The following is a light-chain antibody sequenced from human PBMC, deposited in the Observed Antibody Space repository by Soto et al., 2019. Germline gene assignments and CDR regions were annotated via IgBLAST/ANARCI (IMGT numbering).Light chain of an antibody. CDR3: QQRCNWPPMYT. J-gene: IGKJ2*01. Sequence: EIVLTQSPATLSLSPGERATLSCRASQTVFSYLAWYQHKPGQPPRLLIYAASNRAAGVPARFSGSGHGTDFTLTISSLEPEDFAVYYCQQRCNWPPMYTFGQGTKLEIK. CDR2: AAS. CDR1: QTVFSY. V-gene: IGKV3-11*01.